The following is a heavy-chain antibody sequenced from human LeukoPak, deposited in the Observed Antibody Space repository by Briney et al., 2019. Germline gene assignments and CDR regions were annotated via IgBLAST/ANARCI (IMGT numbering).Heavy chain of an antibody. V-gene: IGHV1-8*01. Sequence: ASVKVSCKASGYTFTSYDINWVRQATGQGLEWMGWMNPNSGNTGYAQKFQGRVTMTEDTSTDTAYMELSSLRSEDTAVYYCATQLLSIQYFQHWGQGTLVTVSS. CDR2: MNPNSGNT. CDR1: GYTFTSYD. CDR3: ATQLLSIQYFQH. J-gene: IGHJ1*01. D-gene: IGHD2-2*01.